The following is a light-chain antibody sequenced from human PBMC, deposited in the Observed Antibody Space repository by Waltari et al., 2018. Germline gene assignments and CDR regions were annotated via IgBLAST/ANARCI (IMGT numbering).Light chain of an antibody. Sequence: EIMLTQSLGTLSSSPGERAPLSCRASQSISRFFAWYQQKPGQAPRLLICDASTRATGIPDRVGSSGSGTDFSLTISRREPKDIAVYDCQKYGSLPATFGQGTKVEI. CDR1: QSISRF. CDR3: QKYGSLPAT. V-gene: IGKV3-20*01. J-gene: IGKJ1*01. CDR2: DAS.